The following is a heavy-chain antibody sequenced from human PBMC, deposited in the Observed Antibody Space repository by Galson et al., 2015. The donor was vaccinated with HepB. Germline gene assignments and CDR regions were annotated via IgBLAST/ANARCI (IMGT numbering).Heavy chain of an antibody. CDR2: INPNSGGT. CDR1: GYTFTGYY. D-gene: IGHD2-2*01. Sequence: SVKVSCKASGYTFTGYYMHWVRQAPGQGLEWMGWINPNSGGTNYAQKFQGRVTMTRDTSISTAYMELSRLRSDDTAVYYCAIGACSSTSCYTYYYYMDVWGKGTTVTVSS. CDR3: AIGACSSTSCYTYYYYMDV. V-gene: IGHV1-2*02. J-gene: IGHJ6*03.